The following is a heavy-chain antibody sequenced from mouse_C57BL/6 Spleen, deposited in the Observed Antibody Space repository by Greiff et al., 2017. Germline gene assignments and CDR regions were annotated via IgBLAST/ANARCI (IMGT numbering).Heavy chain of an antibody. CDR1: GYTFTSYG. D-gene: IGHD2-4*01. CDR2: IYPRSGNT. Sequence: VQLQQSGAELARPGASVKLSCKASGYTFTSYGISWVKQRTGQGLEWIGEIYPRSGNTYYNEKFKGKATLTADKSSSTAYMELRSLTSEDSAVYFCAREGGYDYDGGFAYWGQGTLVTVSA. J-gene: IGHJ3*01. CDR3: AREGGYDYDGGFAY. V-gene: IGHV1-81*01.